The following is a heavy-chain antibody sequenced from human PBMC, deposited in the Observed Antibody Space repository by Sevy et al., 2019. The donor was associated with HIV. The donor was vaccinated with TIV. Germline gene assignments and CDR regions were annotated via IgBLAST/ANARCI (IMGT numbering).Heavy chain of an antibody. V-gene: IGHV4-59*01. J-gene: IGHJ6*02. CDR2: VYYNGAT. Sequence: SETLSLTCTVSGGSLSRYYWSWIRQSPGKGLEWIGYVYYNGATNYNPSLKSRLSLAFDQSKNQFSLSLGSVTAADTAVYYCARELGAVWTGRYHQYPYSMDVWGHGTTVTVSS. D-gene: IGHD3-16*01. CDR1: GGSLSRYY. CDR3: ARELGAVWTGRYHQYPYSMDV.